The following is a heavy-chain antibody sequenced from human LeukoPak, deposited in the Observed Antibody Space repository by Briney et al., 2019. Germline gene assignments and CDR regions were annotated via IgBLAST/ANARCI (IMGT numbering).Heavy chain of an antibody. V-gene: IGHV3-23*01. Sequence: GGSLRLSCAASGFTFSDYYMSWVRQAPGKGLEWVSAISGSGGSTYYADSVKGRFTISRDNSKNTLYLQMNSLRAEDTAVYYCAKSAVGATLPYFDYRGQGTLVTVSS. CDR1: GFTFSDYY. CDR2: ISGSGGST. CDR3: AKSAVGATLPYFDY. J-gene: IGHJ4*02. D-gene: IGHD1-26*01.